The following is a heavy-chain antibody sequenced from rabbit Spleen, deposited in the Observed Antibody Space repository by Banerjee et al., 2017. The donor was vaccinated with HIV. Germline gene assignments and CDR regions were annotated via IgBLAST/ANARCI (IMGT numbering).Heavy chain of an antibody. CDR2: IYTSSTST. V-gene: IGHV1S47*01. Sequence: QEQLVESGGGLVQPEGSLTLTCTASGFSFSNKAVMCWVRQAPGKGLEWNACIYTSSTSTWYASWAKGRFTISKSTSLNTVTLQMTSLTAADTATHFCARGQYVGDYNYALTLWGPGTLVTVS. CDR1: GFSFSNKA. D-gene: IGHD2-1*01. J-gene: IGHJ4*01. CDR3: ARGQYVGDYNYALTL.